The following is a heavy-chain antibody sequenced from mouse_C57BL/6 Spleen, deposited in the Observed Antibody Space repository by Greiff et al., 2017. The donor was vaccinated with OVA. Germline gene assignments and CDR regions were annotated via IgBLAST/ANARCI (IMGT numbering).Heavy chain of an antibody. Sequence: QVQLQQPGAELVMPGASVKLSCKASGYTFTSYWMHWVKQRPGQGLEWIGEIDPSDSYTHYNQKFKGKSTLTVDKSSSTAYMQLSSLTSEDSAVYYCARDYGNYPFAYWGQGTLVTVSA. CDR2: IDPSDSYT. V-gene: IGHV1-69*01. D-gene: IGHD2-1*01. CDR3: ARDYGNYPFAY. J-gene: IGHJ3*01. CDR1: GYTFTSYW.